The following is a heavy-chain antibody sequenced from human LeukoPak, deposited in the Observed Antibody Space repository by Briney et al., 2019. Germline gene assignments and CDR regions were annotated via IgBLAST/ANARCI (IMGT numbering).Heavy chain of an antibody. CDR2: IRGGGGSA. D-gene: IGHD1-1*01. CDR3: ARDQLERVDYHVYYFDY. Sequence: GGSLRLSCTASGFTFSAYAMMWVRQAPGKGPEWVSAIRGGGGSAFYADSVKGRFTISRDTSKYTLFLQMNSLRAEGTAVYYCARDQLERVDYHVYYFDYWGQGTLVTVSS. CDR1: GFTFSAYA. V-gene: IGHV3-23*01. J-gene: IGHJ4*02.